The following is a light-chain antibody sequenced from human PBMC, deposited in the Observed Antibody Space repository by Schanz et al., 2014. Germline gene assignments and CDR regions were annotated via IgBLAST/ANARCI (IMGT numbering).Light chain of an antibody. J-gene: IGKJ4*01. CDR1: QSVSSNY. V-gene: IGKV3-20*01. CDR3: QQYGTSYS. Sequence: ETVLTQSPATLSLSPGERATLSCRASQSVSSNYLAWYQQKPGQAPRLLIYGASRRAIAIPDRFSGSGSGTDFTLTISRLEPEDFAMYYCQQYGTSYSFGGGTKVEIK. CDR2: GAS.